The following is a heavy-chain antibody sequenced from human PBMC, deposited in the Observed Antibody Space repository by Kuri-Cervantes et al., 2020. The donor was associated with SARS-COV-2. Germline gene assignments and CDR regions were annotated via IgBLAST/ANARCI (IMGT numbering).Heavy chain of an antibody. CDR1: GGSISSYY. CDR2: IYYSGST. V-gene: IGHV4-59*01. D-gene: IGHD1-26*01. Sequence: GSLRLSCTVSGGSISSYYWSWIRQPPGKGLEWIGYIYYSGSTNYNPSLKSRVTISVDTSKNQFSLKLSSVTAADTAVYYCARKWELDYYYYGMDVWGQGTTVTVSS. J-gene: IGHJ6*02. CDR3: ARKWELDYYYYGMDV.